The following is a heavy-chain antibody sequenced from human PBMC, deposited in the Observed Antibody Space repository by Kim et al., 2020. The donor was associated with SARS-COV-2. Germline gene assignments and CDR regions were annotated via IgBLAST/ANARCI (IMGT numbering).Heavy chain of an antibody. Sequence: SETLSLICTVSGGSINRDYWSWIRQPPGKGLEWIGYVYHSGTTNYNPSLKSRVTILVDTSKNQFSLKLSSVTAADTAVYYCARTTAGRVGWNYRFDPWGQGTLVTVSS. J-gene: IGHJ5*02. CDR3: ARTTAGRVGWNYRFDP. CDR2: VYHSGTT. D-gene: IGHD1-7*01. V-gene: IGHV4-59*12. CDR1: GGSINRDY.